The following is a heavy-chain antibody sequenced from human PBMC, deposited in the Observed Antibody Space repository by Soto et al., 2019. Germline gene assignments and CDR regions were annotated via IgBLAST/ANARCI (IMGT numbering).Heavy chain of an antibody. D-gene: IGHD6-19*01. J-gene: IGHJ6*02. CDR2: INHSGST. V-gene: IGHV4-34*01. Sequence: QVQLQQWGAGLLKPSETLSLTCAVYGGSFSGYYWSWIRQPPGKGLEWIGEINHSGSTNYNPSLKSRVTISVVTSKNQFSRKLSSVTAADTAVYYCARGASSGWYYYYGMDVWGQGTTVTVSS. CDR3: ARGASSGWYYYYGMDV. CDR1: GGSFSGYY.